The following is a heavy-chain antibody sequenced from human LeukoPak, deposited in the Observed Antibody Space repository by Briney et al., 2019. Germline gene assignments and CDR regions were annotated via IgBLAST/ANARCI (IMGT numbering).Heavy chain of an antibody. Sequence: GGSLRLSCAASGFTFTDYAMNWVRQAPGKGLEWASGISNSGGSTHYADSVKGRFTISRDNSKNTLYLQMNSLRAEDTAIYYCAKDWGVVDPYFFDYWGQGTLVTVSS. V-gene: IGHV3-23*01. CDR2: ISNSGGST. CDR1: GFTFTDYA. CDR3: AKDWGVVDPYFFDY. J-gene: IGHJ4*02. D-gene: IGHD3-16*01.